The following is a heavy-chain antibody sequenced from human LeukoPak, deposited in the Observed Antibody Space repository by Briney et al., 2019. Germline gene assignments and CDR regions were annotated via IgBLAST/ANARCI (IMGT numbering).Heavy chain of an antibody. V-gene: IGHV3-23*01. D-gene: IGHD1-26*01. CDR2: ISGSGKNT. CDR3: VKGREAYSGSYTPFDS. CDR1: GFILSTYA. J-gene: IGHJ4*02. Sequence: SGGSLRLSCAASGFILSTYAMNWVRQAPGKGLECVSTISGSGKNTYYADSVKGRFTISRDSSKNTLYLQINSLRVEDTAVYYCVKGREAYSGSYTPFDSWGQGTRVTVSS.